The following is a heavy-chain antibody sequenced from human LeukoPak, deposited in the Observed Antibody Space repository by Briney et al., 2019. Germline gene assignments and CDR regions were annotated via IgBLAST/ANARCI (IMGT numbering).Heavy chain of an antibody. V-gene: IGHV1-69*01. D-gene: IGHD6-13*01. J-gene: IGHJ6*02. CDR2: IIPIFGTA. CDR1: GGTFSSYA. Sequence: GASVKVSCKASGGTFSSYAISWVRQAPGQGLEWMGGIIPIFGTANYAQKFQGRVTITADESTSTAYMELSSLRSEDTAVYYCASTFDSEDSSSWYSKGMDVWGQGTTVTVSS. CDR3: ASTFDSEDSSSWYSKGMDV.